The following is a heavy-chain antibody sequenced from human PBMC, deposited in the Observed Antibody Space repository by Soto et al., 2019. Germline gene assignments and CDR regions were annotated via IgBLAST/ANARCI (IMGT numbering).Heavy chain of an antibody. D-gene: IGHD3-22*01. Sequence: QLQLQESGPGLVKPSETLSLTCTVSGGSISSSSYYWGWIRQPPGKGLEWIGSIYYSGSTYYNPSQKSRVTISVDTSKNQFSLKLSSVTAADTAVYYCAATVVVTTATYDYWGQGTLVTVSS. CDR3: AATVVVTTATYDY. J-gene: IGHJ4*02. CDR1: GGSISSSSYY. V-gene: IGHV4-39*01. CDR2: IYYSGST.